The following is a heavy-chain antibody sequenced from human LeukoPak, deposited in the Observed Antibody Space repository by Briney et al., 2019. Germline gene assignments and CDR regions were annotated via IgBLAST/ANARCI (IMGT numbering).Heavy chain of an antibody. D-gene: IGHD3-22*01. J-gene: IGHJ4*02. CDR1: GGSINSYF. Sequence: PSETLSLTCTVSGGSINSYFRAWIRQPPGKGLEWIGEINHSGSTNYNPSLKSRVTISVDTSKNQFSLKLSSVTAADTAVYYCASTRGYYYDSSGSLDYWGQGTLVTVSS. CDR3: ASTRGYYYDSSGSLDY. V-gene: IGHV4-34*01. CDR2: INHSGST.